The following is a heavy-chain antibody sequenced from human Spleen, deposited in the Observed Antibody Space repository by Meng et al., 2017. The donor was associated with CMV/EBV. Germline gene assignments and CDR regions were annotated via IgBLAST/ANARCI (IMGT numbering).Heavy chain of an antibody. CDR3: AKFSATGAYYYGMDV. V-gene: IGHV4-59*01. J-gene: IGHJ6*02. CDR2: IYYSGST. Sequence: SETLSLTCTVSGGSISSYYWSWIRQPPGKGLEYIGYIYYSGSTNYNPSLKSRLTISVDTSKNQFSLKLSSVTAADTAVYYCAKFSATGAYYYGMDVWGQGTTVTVSS. D-gene: IGHD1-1*01. CDR1: GGSISSYY.